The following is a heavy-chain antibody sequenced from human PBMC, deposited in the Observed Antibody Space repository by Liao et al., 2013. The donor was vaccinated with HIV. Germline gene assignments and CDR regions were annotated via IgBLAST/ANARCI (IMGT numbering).Heavy chain of an antibody. Sequence: QVQLQESGPGLVKPSETLSLTCSVSGASISSYYWSWIRQPAGKGLEWIGRIYTSGSTNYNPSLKSRVTMSVVTSKNQFSLKLISVTAADTAVYYCARVDQYYDYWRGYENWFDPWGQGTLVTVSS. D-gene: IGHD3-3*01. CDR1: GASISSYY. CDR2: IYTSGST. V-gene: IGHV4-4*07. J-gene: IGHJ5*02. CDR3: ARVDQYYDYWRGYENWFDP.